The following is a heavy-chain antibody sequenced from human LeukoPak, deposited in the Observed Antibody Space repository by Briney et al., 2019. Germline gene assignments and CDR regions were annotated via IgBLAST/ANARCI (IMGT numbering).Heavy chain of an antibody. CDR3: AKDIGDY. CDR2: ISWNSGSI. Sequence: GRSLRLSCAASGFTFDDYAMHWVRQAPGKGLEWVSGISWNSGSIGYADSVKGRFTISGDNAKNSLYLQMNSLRAEDTALYYCAKDIGDYWGQGTLVTVSS. J-gene: IGHJ4*02. V-gene: IGHV3-9*01. CDR1: GFTFDDYA.